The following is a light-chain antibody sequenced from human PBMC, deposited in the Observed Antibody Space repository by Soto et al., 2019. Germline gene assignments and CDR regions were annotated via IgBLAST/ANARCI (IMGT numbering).Light chain of an antibody. V-gene: IGKV3-15*01. Sequence: EIEMTQSPATLSVSPGERATLSCRASQSVNTNLAWYQQKPGQAPRLLIYGASTRAPGIPARFSGSGSGTEFTLTVSSLQSEDFATYYCQQYNYWPVTFGGGTKVEIK. CDR2: GAS. J-gene: IGKJ4*01. CDR1: QSVNTN. CDR3: QQYNYWPVT.